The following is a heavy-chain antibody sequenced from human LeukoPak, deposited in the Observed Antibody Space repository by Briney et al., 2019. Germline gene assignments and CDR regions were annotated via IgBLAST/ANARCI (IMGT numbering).Heavy chain of an antibody. CDR2: ISAYNGNT. J-gene: IGHJ4*02. V-gene: IGHV1-18*01. Sequence: ASVTVSCKASGYTFTSYGISWVRQAPGQGLGWMGWISAYNGNTNYAQKLQGRVTMTTDTSTSTAYMELRSLRSDDTAVYYCAREGATTYYYDSSGYQVYFDYWGQGTLVTVSS. CDR3: AREGATTYYYDSSGYQVYFDY. CDR1: GYTFTSYG. D-gene: IGHD3-22*01.